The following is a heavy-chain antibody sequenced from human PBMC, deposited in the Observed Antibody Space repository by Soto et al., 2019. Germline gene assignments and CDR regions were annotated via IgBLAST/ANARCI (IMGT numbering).Heavy chain of an antibody. V-gene: IGHV3-30*18. D-gene: IGHD1-1*01. CDR1: GFTFSSFG. Sequence: GGSLRLSCAASGFTFSSFGMHWVRQAPGKGLEWVAFISHDGIEKYFVDSVKGRFTISRDDSGNTLYLQMNSLRADDTAVYYCAKDWNDANYDYGTDVWGQGTTVTVS. CDR2: ISHDGIEK. J-gene: IGHJ6*02. CDR3: AKDWNDANYDYGTDV.